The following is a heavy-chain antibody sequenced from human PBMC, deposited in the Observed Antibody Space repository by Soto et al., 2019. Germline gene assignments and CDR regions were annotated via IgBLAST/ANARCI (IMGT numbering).Heavy chain of an antibody. CDR1: GYSFTSYW. CDR2: IYPGDSDT. Sequence: GETLKISCKASGYSFTSYWVGWVRQMPGKCLECMGIIYPGDSDTRYSPSFQGQVTISADKSISTAYLQWSSLKASDTAMYYCARPGGVDYSNYMGAFDIWGQGTMVTVSS. V-gene: IGHV5-51*01. CDR3: ARPGGVDYSNYMGAFDI. J-gene: IGHJ3*02. D-gene: IGHD4-4*01.